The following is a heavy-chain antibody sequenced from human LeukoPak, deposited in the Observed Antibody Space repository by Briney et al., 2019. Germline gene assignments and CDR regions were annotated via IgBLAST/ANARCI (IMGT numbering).Heavy chain of an antibody. Sequence: SETLSLTCTVSGSSISSYYWSWIRQPPGKGLEWIGYIYYSGSTNYNPSLKSRVTISVDTSKNQFSLQLNSVTPEDTAVYYCARGGGAFDYWGQGTLVTVSS. CDR1: GSSISSYY. CDR2: IYYSGST. CDR3: ARGGGAFDY. V-gene: IGHV4-59*12. D-gene: IGHD1-26*01. J-gene: IGHJ4*02.